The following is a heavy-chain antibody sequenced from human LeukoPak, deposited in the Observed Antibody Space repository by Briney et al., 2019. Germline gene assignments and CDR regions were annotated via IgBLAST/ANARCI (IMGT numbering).Heavy chain of an antibody. J-gene: IGHJ4*02. D-gene: IGHD2-21*01. CDR1: GGSISSGSYY. CDR3: ARGWIAHQLYFDY. V-gene: IGHV4-61*02. Sequence: SQTLSLTCTVSGGSISSGSYYWSWIRQPAGKGLEWIGRIYTGGSTNYNPSLKSRVTISVDTSKNQFSLKLSSVTAADTAVYYCARGWIAHQLYFDYWGQGTLVTVSS. CDR2: IYTGGST.